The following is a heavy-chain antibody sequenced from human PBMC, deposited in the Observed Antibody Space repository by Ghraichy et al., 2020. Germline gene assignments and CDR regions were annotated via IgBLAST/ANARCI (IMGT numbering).Heavy chain of an antibody. Sequence: ETLSLTCTVSGGSISGDYWSWIRQPPGKGLEWIGYIHYSGTTLYNPSLKSRVTISVDTSKNQFSLKLSSVPAADTAVYYCASDQTRGSDYFFGYWGQGSLVTVSS. J-gene: IGHJ4*02. V-gene: IGHV4-59*01. CDR1: GGSISGDY. D-gene: IGHD2-21*02. CDR3: ASDQTRGSDYFFGY. CDR2: IHYSGTT.